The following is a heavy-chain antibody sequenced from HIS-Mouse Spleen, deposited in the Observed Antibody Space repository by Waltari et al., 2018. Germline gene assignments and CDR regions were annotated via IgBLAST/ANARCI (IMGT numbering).Heavy chain of an antibody. CDR3: ARRLAPDY. J-gene: IGHJ4*02. D-gene: IGHD4-17*01. CDR1: GFTFSRYW. CDR2: IKQDGSEK. V-gene: IGHV3-7*01. Sequence: EVQLVESGGGLVQPGGSLRLSCAASGFTFSRYWRSWVRQAPGKGLEWVANIKQDGSEKYYVDSVKGRFTISRDNAKNSLYLQMNSLRAEDTAVYYCARRLAPDYWGQGTLVTVSS.